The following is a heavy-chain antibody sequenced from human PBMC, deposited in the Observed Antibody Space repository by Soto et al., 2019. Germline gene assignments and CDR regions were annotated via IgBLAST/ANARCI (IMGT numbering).Heavy chain of an antibody. CDR3: VRSPGDFRYGMDV. CDR2: INPSTGVT. CDR1: GYSFTDYY. D-gene: IGHD2-21*02. V-gene: IGHV1-2*04. J-gene: IGHJ6*02. Sequence: QVQLVQSGAEVKKPGASVKVSCKASGYSFTDYYMHWVRQAPGQGPEWLGCINPSTGVTHFAQKFRGWVTMTRDTSISTAYMELSRLTSDDTAVYYCVRSPGDFRYGMDVWGQGTTVTVSS.